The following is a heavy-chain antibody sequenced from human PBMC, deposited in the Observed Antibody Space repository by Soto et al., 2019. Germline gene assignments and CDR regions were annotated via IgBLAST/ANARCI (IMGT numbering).Heavy chain of an antibody. CDR3: ASDSPPPRE. V-gene: IGHV1-18*01. CDR2: ISAYNGNT. J-gene: IGHJ4*02. CDR1: GYTFTSYG. Sequence: QVQLVQSGAEVKKPGASVKVSCKASGYTFTSYGISWVRQAPGQGLEWMGWISAYNGNTNYAQKLQGRVTMTTDTTTNPADMGPRSPRSDDTAVYFRASDSPPPREWGQGTLVTVSS.